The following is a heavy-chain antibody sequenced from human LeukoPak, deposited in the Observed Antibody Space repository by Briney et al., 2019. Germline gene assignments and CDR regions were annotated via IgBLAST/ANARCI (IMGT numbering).Heavy chain of an antibody. J-gene: IGHJ3*02. CDR2: ISYTGSNK. CDR1: GFTFSSYE. D-gene: IGHD4-17*01. CDR3: ARGGGLRTDAFDI. Sequence: PGGSLRLSCAASGFTFSSYEMNWVRQAPGKGLEWLPYISYTGSNKYYADSVKGRFTISRDNAKNSLYLQMNSLRAEDTAVYYCARGGGLRTDAFDIWGQGTMVTVSS. V-gene: IGHV3-48*03.